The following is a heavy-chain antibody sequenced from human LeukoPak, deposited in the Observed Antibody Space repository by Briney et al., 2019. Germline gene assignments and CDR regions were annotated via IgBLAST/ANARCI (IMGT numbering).Heavy chain of an antibody. CDR1: GFTFSSYA. CDR2: ISGSGGST. D-gene: IGHD3-16*01. Sequence: GGSLRLSCAASGFTFSSYAKSWVRQAPGKGLEWVSAISGSGGSTYYADSVKGRFTISRDNSKNTLYLQMNSLRAEDTAVYYCAKDRGMGGAYFDYWGQGTLVTVSS. V-gene: IGHV3-23*01. CDR3: AKDRGMGGAYFDY. J-gene: IGHJ4*02.